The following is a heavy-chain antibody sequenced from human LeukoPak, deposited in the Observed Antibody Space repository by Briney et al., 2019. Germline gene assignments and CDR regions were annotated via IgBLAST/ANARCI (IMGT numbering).Heavy chain of an antibody. J-gene: IGHJ4*02. CDR2: IYYSGST. D-gene: IGHD3-10*01. CDR3: ARGLLLTATNLYFDY. Sequence: PSETLSLTCTVSGGSISSGGYYWSWIRQHPGKGLEWIGYIYYSGSTYYNPSLKSRVTISVDTSKNQFSLKLSSVTAADTAVYYCARGLLLTATNLYFDYWGQGTLVTASS. CDR1: GGSISSGGYY. V-gene: IGHV4-31*03.